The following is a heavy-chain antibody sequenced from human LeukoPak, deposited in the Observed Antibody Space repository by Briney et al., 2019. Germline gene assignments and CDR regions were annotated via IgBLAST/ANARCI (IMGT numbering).Heavy chain of an antibody. CDR1: GYSVTSYW. CDR3: ARLLTDRPYYFDY. Sequence: GESLKISCKGSGYSVTSYWIGWVRQMPGNGLEWMGIIYPGDSDTRYSPSFQGQVTISADKSISTAYLQWSSLKASDTAMYYCARLLTDRPYYFDYWGQGTLVTVSS. D-gene: IGHD3-16*01. CDR2: IYPGDSDT. V-gene: IGHV5-51*01. J-gene: IGHJ4*02.